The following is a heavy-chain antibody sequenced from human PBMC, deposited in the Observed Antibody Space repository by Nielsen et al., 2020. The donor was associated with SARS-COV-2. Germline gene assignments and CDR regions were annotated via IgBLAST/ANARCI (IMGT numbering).Heavy chain of an antibody. V-gene: IGHV3-9*01. J-gene: IGHJ6*02. Sequence: GGSLRLSCAASGSTFDDYAMHWVRQAPGKGLEWVSGISWNSGSIGYADSVKGRFTISRDNAKNSLYLQMNSLRAEDTALYYCAKDSDGMDVWGQGTTVTVSS. CDR1: GSTFDDYA. CDR3: AKDSDGMDV. CDR2: ISWNSGSI.